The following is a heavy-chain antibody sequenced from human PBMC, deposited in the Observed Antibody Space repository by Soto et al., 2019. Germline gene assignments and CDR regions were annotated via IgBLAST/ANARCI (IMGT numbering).Heavy chain of an antibody. V-gene: IGHV3-23*01. J-gene: IGHJ3*02. Sequence: GGSLRLSCAASGFTFSSYAMSWVRQAPGRGLEWVSAISGSGGSTYYADSVKGRFTISRDNSKNTLYLQMNSLRAEDTAVYYCAKAFSRGLPAAILPDAFDIWGQGTMVTVSS. CDR3: AKAFSRGLPAAILPDAFDI. CDR1: GFTFSSYA. D-gene: IGHD2-2*01. CDR2: ISGSGGST.